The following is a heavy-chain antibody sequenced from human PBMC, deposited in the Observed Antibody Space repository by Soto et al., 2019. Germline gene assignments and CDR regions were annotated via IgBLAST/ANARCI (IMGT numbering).Heavy chain of an antibody. CDR3: ARVHTGRGFDP. J-gene: IGHJ5*02. CDR2: ITPMFGAP. CDR1: GGPFSSYA. V-gene: IGHV1-69*06. Sequence: QVQLVQSGAEVKKPGSSVKVSCTASGGPFSSYAINWVRQAPGQGLEWMGVITPMFGAPHYAQNFNDRITITADTATNTTYMALRTLTSGHTAVYFCARVHTGRGFDPWGQGNLVTVSS.